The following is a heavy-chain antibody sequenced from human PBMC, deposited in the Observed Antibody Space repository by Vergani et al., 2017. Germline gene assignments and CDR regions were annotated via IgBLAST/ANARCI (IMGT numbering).Heavy chain of an antibody. J-gene: IGHJ4*02. CDR2: ISYDGSNK. CDR1: GFTFSSHG. D-gene: IGHD2-8*01. Sequence: QVQLVESGGGVVQPGRSLRLSCAASGFTFSSHGVHWVRQAPGKGLEWVAVISYDGSNKYYADSVKGRFTISRDNSKNTLYLQMSSLRAEDTAVYYCAKAPDNGVCDYWGQGTLVTVSS. V-gene: IGHV3-30*18. CDR3: AKAPDNGVCDY.